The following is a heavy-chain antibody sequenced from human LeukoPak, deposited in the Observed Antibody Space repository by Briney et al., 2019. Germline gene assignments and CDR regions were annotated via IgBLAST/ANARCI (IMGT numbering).Heavy chain of an antibody. J-gene: IGHJ4*02. CDR3: ASVYY. CDR1: GYTFTGYY. Sequence: SVKVSCKASGYTFTGYYMHWVRQAPGQGLEWMGGIIPIFGTANYAQKFQGRVTITTDESTSTAYMELSSLRSEDTAVYYCASVYYWGQGTLVTVSS. CDR2: IIPIFGTA. V-gene: IGHV1-69*05.